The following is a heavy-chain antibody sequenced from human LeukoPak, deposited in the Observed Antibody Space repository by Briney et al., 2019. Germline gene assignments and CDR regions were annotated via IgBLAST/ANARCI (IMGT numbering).Heavy chain of an antibody. CDR3: ARGGIVGATTHYYYYMDV. J-gene: IGHJ6*03. V-gene: IGHV1-18*01. Sequence: ASVKVSCKASGYTFTSYGISWVRQAPGQGLEWMGWISAYNGNTNYAQKLQSRVTMTTDTSTSTAYMELRSLRSDDTAVYYCARGGIVGATTHYYYYMDVWGKGTTVTVSS. CDR1: GYTFTSYG. D-gene: IGHD1-26*01. CDR2: ISAYNGNT.